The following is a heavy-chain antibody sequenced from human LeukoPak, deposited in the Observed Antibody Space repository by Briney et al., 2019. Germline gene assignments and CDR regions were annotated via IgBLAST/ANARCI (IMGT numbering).Heavy chain of an antibody. D-gene: IGHD2-2*01. Sequence: SETLSLTCTVSGGSISSYYWSWIRQPPGKGLGWIGYIYYSGSTNYNPSLKSRVTISVDTSKNQFSLKLSSVTAADTAVYYCARDCSSTSCYGAFDIWGQGTMVTVSS. CDR2: IYYSGST. J-gene: IGHJ3*02. V-gene: IGHV4-59*01. CDR3: ARDCSSTSCYGAFDI. CDR1: GGSISSYY.